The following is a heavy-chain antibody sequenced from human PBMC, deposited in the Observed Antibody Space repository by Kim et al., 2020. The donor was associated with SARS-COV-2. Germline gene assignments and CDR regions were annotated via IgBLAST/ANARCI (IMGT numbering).Heavy chain of an antibody. J-gene: IGHJ4*02. CDR3: ARLSLTGNTGPNFDY. CDR1: GGSISSRGYY. V-gene: IGHV4-39*01. D-gene: IGHD2-8*02. CDR2: ISYSGSS. Sequence: SETLSLTCIVSGGSISSRGYYWGWIRQPPGKGLEWIGSISYSGSSDYNPSLKSRVTLSVDTSKNQFSLKLSSVIAADTSVYYCARLSLTGNTGPNFDYWGQGTLVTVSS.